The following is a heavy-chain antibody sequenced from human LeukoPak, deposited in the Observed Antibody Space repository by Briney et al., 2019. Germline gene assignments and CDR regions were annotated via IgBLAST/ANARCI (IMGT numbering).Heavy chain of an antibody. CDR2: IGTAGDT. Sequence: PGGSLRLSCAASGFTFSSYDMRWVRQAAGKGLEWVSAIGTAGDTYYPGSVKGRFTISRDNSKNTLYLQMNSLRAEDTAVYYCAKRNGQDGYYYYYMDVWGKGTTVTVSS. J-gene: IGHJ6*03. CDR3: AKRNGQDGYYYYYMDV. CDR1: GFTFSSYD. D-gene: IGHD1-1*01. V-gene: IGHV3-13*01.